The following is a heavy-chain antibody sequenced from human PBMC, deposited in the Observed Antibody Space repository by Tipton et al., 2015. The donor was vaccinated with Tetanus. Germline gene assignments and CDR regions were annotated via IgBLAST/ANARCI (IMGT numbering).Heavy chain of an antibody. CDR3: ARIGWPEQNKPAFDV. D-gene: IGHD6-19*01. V-gene: IGHV4-61*08. CDR1: GGSISSGVYY. Sequence: TLSLTCTVSGGSISSGVYYWAWIRQPPERGLEWIGYVHYSGSTNYSPSLRSRVTLSVDTSKSQFSVKVTSVTAADTAVYYCARIGWPEQNKPAFDVWGQGTVVTVSS. J-gene: IGHJ3*01. CDR2: VHYSGST.